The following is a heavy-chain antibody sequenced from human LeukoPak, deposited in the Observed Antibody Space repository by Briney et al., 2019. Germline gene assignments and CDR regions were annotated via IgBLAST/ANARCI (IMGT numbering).Heavy chain of an antibody. CDR2: INAGNGNT. CDR1: GYTFTSYA. Sequence: VASVKVSCKASGYTFTSYAMHWVRQAPGQRLEWMGWINAGNGNTKYSQKFQGRVTITRDTSASTAYMELSSLRSEDTAVYYCAKSMVRGVFNAFDIWGQGTMVTVSS. V-gene: IGHV1-3*01. J-gene: IGHJ3*02. D-gene: IGHD3-10*01. CDR3: AKSMVRGVFNAFDI.